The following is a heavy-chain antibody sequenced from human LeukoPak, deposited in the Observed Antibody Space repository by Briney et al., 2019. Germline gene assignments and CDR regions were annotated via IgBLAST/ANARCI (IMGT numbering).Heavy chain of an antibody. CDR3: ATPFDDFWSGYQSDNWFDP. Sequence: ASVKVSCKVSGYTLTELSMHWVRQAPGKGLEWMGGFDPEDGETIYAQKFQGRVTMTEDTSADTAYMELSSLRSEDTAVYYCATPFDDFWSGYQSDNWFDPWGQGTLVTVSS. V-gene: IGHV1-24*01. D-gene: IGHD3-3*01. CDR1: GYTLTELS. CDR2: FDPEDGET. J-gene: IGHJ5*02.